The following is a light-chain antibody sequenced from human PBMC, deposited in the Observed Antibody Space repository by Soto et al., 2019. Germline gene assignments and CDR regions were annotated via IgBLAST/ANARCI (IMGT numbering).Light chain of an antibody. CDR1: QSISTW. V-gene: IGKV1-5*03. CDR3: QQYTTYSGT. J-gene: IGKJ3*01. CDR2: RAS. Sequence: DIQMTQSPSTLSASVGDRVTITCRASQSISTWLAWYQQKPGTAPKLLIYRASNLESGVPSRFSGSGSGTAFTLTISSLQPDDFATYYCQQYTTYSGTFGPGTKVDIK.